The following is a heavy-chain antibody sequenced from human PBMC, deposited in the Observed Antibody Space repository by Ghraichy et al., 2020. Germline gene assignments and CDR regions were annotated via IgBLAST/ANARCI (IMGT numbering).Heavy chain of an antibody. CDR3: ARDTPIVVVPAAIIGEMGY. D-gene: IGHD2-2*02. CDR1: GYTFTSYA. V-gene: IGHV1-3*01. Sequence: ASVKVSCKASGYTFTSYAMHWVRQAPGQRLEWMGWINAGNGNTKYSQKFQGRVTITRDTSASTAYMELSSLRSEDTAVYYCARDTPIVVVPAAIIGEMGYWGQGTLVTVSS. CDR2: INAGNGNT. J-gene: IGHJ4*02.